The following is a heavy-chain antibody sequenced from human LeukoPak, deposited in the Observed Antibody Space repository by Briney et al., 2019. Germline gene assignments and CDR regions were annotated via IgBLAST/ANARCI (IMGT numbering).Heavy chain of an antibody. D-gene: IGHD6-13*01. CDR3: ARTLPPPAYSSSWYSEYFQH. CDR2: IYYSGIT. CDR1: GGSISSSSYY. Sequence: PSETLSLTCTVSGGSISSSSYYWGWIRQPPGKGLEWIGSIYYSGITYYNPSLKSRVTISVDTSKNQFSLKLSSVTAADTAVYYCARTLPPPAYSSSWYSEYFQHWGQGTLVTVSS. J-gene: IGHJ1*01. V-gene: IGHV4-39*07.